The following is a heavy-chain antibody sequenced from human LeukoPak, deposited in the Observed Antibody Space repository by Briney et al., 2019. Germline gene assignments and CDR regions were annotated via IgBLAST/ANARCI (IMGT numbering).Heavy chain of an antibody. CDR3: ARCGRNNRGYYYMED. Sequence: SETLSLTCTVSGGSISGYSWSWIRQPPGKGLEWIGYTHYSGSSNYNPPLKSRVTISVDTSKNQFSLKVSSVTAADTAVYYCARCGRNNRGYYYMEDWGKGTTVTVSS. CDR1: GGSISGYS. D-gene: IGHD2/OR15-2a*01. V-gene: IGHV4-59*01. CDR2: THYSGSS. J-gene: IGHJ6*03.